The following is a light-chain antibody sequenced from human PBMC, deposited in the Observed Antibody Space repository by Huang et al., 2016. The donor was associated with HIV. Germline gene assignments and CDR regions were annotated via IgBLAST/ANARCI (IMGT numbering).Light chain of an antibody. CDR2: DAS. CDR3: QQRSNWPPLT. Sequence: EIVLTQSPVTLSLSPGDRATLSCRASQSVSTNLAWYQQKPGQAPRLLIYDASSRASGIPARFSGSGSGTDFTLTISSLEPEDFAIYYCQQRSNWPPLTFGGGTKVEMK. V-gene: IGKV3-11*01. J-gene: IGKJ4*01. CDR1: QSVSTN.